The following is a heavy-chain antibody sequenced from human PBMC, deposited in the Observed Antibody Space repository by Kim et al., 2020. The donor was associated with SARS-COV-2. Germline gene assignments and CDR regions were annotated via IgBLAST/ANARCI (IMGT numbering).Heavy chain of an antibody. J-gene: IGHJ6*02. Sequence: GGSLRLSCAASGFTFSSYAMSWVRQAPGKGLEWVSVISGSGNTYYADPVKGRFTISRDNSKNTLYLQMNSVGAEDTAVYYCARHWGRVAQGTNGMDVWGQGTTVTVSS. D-gene: IGHD3-16*01. CDR3: ARHWGRVAQGTNGMDV. V-gene: IGHV3-23*01. CDR2: ISGSGNT. CDR1: GFTFSSYA.